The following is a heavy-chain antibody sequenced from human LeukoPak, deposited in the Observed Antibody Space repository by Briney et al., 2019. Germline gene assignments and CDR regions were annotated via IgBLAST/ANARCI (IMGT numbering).Heavy chain of an antibody. CDR2: IYYSGST. CDR1: GGSISSYY. V-gene: IGHV4-59*01. Sequence: SETLSLTCTVSGGSISSYYWSWIRQPPGKGLEWIGYIYYSGSTNYNPSLRSRVTISVDTSKNQFSLKLSSVTAADTAVYYCARGTYYYDSSGYYYSYYYYYMDVWGKGTTVTVSS. J-gene: IGHJ6*03. CDR3: ARGTYYYDSSGYYYSYYYYYMDV. D-gene: IGHD3-22*01.